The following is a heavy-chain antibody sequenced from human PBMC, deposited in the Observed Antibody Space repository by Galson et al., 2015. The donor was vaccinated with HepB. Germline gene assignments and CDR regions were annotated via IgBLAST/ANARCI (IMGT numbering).Heavy chain of an antibody. CDR3: AHRRGRGLFDS. CDR1: GFPLKNSGVGVG. J-gene: IGHJ4*02. CDR2: IYWDDDK. D-gene: IGHD2-15*01. Sequence: PALVKPTQTLTLTCSFSGFPLKNSGVGVGVGWFRQTPGKAPEWLALIYWDDDKRYSPSLKSRLMITTDSSKNQVVLTMAAMAPLDTATYYCAHRRGRGLFDSWGQGTLVTVSS. V-gene: IGHV2-5*02.